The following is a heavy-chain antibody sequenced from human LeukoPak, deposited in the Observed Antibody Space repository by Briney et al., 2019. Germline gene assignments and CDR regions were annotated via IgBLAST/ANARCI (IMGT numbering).Heavy chain of an antibody. CDR3: ARGNGGEDY. CDR2: INPNIGST. V-gene: IGHV1-46*01. D-gene: IGHD2-21*01. Sequence: ASLKVSCKPSGYTFTNFFMHWVRQAPGQGLEWRGIINPNIGSTRYAQKLQGRVTMTRDTSTSTVEMEPSRLRSEDTGVCCCARGNGGEDYWGQGTLVTVSS. CDR1: GYTFTNFF. J-gene: IGHJ4*02.